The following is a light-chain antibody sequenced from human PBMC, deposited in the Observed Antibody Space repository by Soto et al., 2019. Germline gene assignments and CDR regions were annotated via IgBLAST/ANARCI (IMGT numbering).Light chain of an antibody. CDR1: QSVTRN. CDR3: QHYNNLPLT. CDR2: GAS. V-gene: IGKV3-15*01. J-gene: IGKJ4*01. Sequence: EIVMTQSPATLSVSPGEGATLSCRASQSVTRNLAWYQQKPGQAPRLLIYGASNRATGIPARFSGSGSGTEFTLTISGLESEDFAVYYCQHYNNLPLTFGGGTKVEIK.